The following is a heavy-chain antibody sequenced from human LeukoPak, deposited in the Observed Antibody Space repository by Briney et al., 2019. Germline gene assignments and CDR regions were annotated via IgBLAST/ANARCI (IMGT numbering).Heavy chain of an antibody. CDR1: RFTFSSYA. Sequence: GGSLRLSCAASRFTFSSYAMHWVRQAPGKGLEWVAVISYDGSNKYYADSVKGRFTISRDNAKNTLYLQMNSLRAEDTAVYYCIRVPYWGQGALVTVSS. CDR3: IRVPY. CDR2: ISYDGSNK. J-gene: IGHJ4*02. V-gene: IGHV3-30-3*01.